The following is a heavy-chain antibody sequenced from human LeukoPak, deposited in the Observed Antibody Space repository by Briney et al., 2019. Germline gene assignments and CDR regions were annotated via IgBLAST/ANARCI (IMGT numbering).Heavy chain of an antibody. J-gene: IGHJ4*02. CDR2: IDPSDSYT. Sequence: GGSLKISFKGSGYSFTSYWISWVRQMPGKGLEWMGRIDPSDSYTNYSPSFQGHVTISADKSISAAYLQWSSLKASDTAMYYCARRPLEESLDYWGQGTLVTVSS. CDR3: ARRPLEESLDY. D-gene: IGHD3-10*01. V-gene: IGHV5-10-1*01. CDR1: GYSFTSYW.